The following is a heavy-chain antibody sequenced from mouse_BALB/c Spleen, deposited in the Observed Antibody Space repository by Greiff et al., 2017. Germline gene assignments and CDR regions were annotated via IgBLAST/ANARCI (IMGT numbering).Heavy chain of an antibody. Sequence: VQRVESGPSLVQPSQSLSITCTVSGFSLTSYGVHWVRQSPGKGLEWLGVIWRGGSTDYNAAFMSRLSITKDNSKSQVFFKMNSLQADDTAIYYCAKMEGLLPWFAYWGQGTLVTVSA. J-gene: IGHJ3*01. CDR1: GFSLTSYG. D-gene: IGHD2-3*01. CDR2: IWRGGST. CDR3: AKMEGLLPWFAY. V-gene: IGHV2-5-1*01.